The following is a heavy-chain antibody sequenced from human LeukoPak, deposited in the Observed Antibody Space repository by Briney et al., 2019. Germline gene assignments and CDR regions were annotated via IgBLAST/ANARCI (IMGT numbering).Heavy chain of an antibody. CDR1: GYTFTTYG. Sequence: ASVKVSCKASGYTFTTYGISWVRQAPGQGLDWMGWISAYNGNTNYAQKLQGRVTMTTDTSTSTAYMELRSLRSDDTAVYYCARDFDSGTSFDPWGQRTLVTVSS. V-gene: IGHV1-18*01. CDR2: ISAYNGNT. CDR3: ARDFDSGTSFDP. J-gene: IGHJ5*02. D-gene: IGHD1-26*01.